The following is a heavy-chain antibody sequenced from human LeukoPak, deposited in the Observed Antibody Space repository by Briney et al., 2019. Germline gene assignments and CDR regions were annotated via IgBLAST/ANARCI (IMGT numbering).Heavy chain of an antibody. CDR1: GGSISSYY. CDR2: MYTSGST. J-gene: IGHJ4*02. Sequence: SETLSLTCTVSGGSISSYYWSWIRQPAGKGLEWIGRMYTSGSTNYNPSLKSRVTMSVDTSKNQFSPKLSSVTAADTAVYYCARHDQYDFWSGIDYWGQGTLVTVSS. CDR3: ARHDQYDFWSGIDY. V-gene: IGHV4-4*07. D-gene: IGHD3-3*01.